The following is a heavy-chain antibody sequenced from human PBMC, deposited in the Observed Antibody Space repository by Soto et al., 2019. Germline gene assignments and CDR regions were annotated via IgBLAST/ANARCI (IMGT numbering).Heavy chain of an antibody. CDR3: AKAATSSWYGGHFDC. J-gene: IGHJ4*02. Sequence: EVQLLESGGGLVKPGGSLRLSCAASGFTFSTYAMSWVRQAPGKGLEWVSAISGSGGSTYYADSVKGRFTISRDNSKSTLYLQMDSLRAEDTAVYYCAKAATSSWYGGHFDCWGQGTLVTVSS. D-gene: IGHD6-13*01. CDR2: ISGSGGST. V-gene: IGHV3-23*01. CDR1: GFTFSTYA.